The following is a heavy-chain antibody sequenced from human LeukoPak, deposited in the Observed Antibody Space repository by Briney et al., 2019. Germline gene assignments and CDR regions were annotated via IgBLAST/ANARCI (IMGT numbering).Heavy chain of an antibody. D-gene: IGHD6-13*01. V-gene: IGHV3-7*01. Sequence: GSLRLSCAASGFTFSKYWMSWVRQAPGKGLEWVANIKQDGSEKYYVDSVKGRFIISRDNAENSLYLEMNSLRAEDTAIYYCVRDPTAAGTDYWGQGTLVTVSS. CDR1: GFTFSKYW. J-gene: IGHJ4*02. CDR3: VRDPTAAGTDY. CDR2: IKQDGSEK.